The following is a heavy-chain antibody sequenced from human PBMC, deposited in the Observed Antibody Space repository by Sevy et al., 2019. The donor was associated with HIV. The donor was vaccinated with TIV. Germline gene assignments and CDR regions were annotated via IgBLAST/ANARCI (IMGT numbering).Heavy chain of an antibody. CDR2: ISTGTDHI. V-gene: IGHV3-21*05. D-gene: IGHD3-10*01. CDR1: GFTFSAYS. J-gene: IGHJ4*02. Sequence: GGSLRLSCTASGFTFSAYSMNWVRQAPGKGLEWLSYISTGTDHIYYADSAKGQFTISRDDAKKSVYLEMKSLRDQDTALYYCVRRGVDAYNVYFDLWGQGTLVTVSS. CDR3: VRRGVDAYNVYFDL.